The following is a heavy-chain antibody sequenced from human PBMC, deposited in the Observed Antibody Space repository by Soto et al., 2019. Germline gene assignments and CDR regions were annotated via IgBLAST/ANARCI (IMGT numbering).Heavy chain of an antibody. Sequence: QVQLQESGPGLVKPSQTLSLTCTVSGGSISSGGYYWSWIRQHPGKGLEWIGYIYYSGSTYYNPSLKSRVTISVDTSKNQFSLKLSSVTAADTAVYYCARRSTDFWSGYTPLPFYYYYYMDVWGKGTTVTVSS. CDR2: IYYSGST. V-gene: IGHV4-31*03. CDR3: ARRSTDFWSGYTPLPFYYYYYMDV. J-gene: IGHJ6*03. D-gene: IGHD3-3*01. CDR1: GGSISSGGYY.